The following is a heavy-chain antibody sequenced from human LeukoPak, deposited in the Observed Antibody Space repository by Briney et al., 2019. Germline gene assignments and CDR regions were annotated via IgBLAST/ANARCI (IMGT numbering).Heavy chain of an antibody. Sequence: SAALYLTCAGFGGHFMGYYWGWIRPPPGEGLEWIGEINHSGSTNYNPSLKSRVTISVDTSNTQFSLQLSSVTAADTAVYYCARVAPPNNSFGGPSYAFDIWGQGTTVTVSS. CDR1: GGHFMGYY. V-gene: IGHV4-34*01. CDR3: ARVAPPNNSFGGPSYAFDI. CDR2: INHSGST. J-gene: IGHJ3*02. D-gene: IGHD3-16*01.